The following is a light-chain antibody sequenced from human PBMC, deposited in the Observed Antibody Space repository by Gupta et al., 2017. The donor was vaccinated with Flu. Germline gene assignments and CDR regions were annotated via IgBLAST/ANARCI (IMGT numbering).Light chain of an antibody. J-gene: IGKJ4*01. Sequence: DIVLTQSPDSLAVSLGERATINCKSSQSRLYSYNNKNYLAWYQQKPGQPPKLLIYWASTRESGVPDRFSGSGFGTDLTLTISSRQAEDVAVYYCQQYECAPLLTCGGGTKVEIK. CDR1: QSRLYSYNNKNY. CDR2: WAS. CDR3: QQYECAPLLT. V-gene: IGKV4-1*01.